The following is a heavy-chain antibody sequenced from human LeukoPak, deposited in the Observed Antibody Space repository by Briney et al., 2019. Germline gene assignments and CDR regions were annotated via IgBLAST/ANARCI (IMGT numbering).Heavy chain of an antibody. CDR2: VYYTGST. D-gene: IGHD3-22*01. V-gene: IGHV4-59*01. Sequence: SETLSLTCTVSGDSISTYYWNWIRQAPGKGLEWIGYVYYTGSTNYNPSLKSRVNILVDTSKNQFSLKLNSVTAADTAVYYCARDTYYYDSSTYSQLDYWGQGTLVTVSS. J-gene: IGHJ4*02. CDR1: GDSISTYY. CDR3: ARDTYYYDSSTYSQLDY.